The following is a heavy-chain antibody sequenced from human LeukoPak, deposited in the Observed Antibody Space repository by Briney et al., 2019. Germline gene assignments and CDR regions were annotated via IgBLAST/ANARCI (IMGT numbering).Heavy chain of an antibody. D-gene: IGHD2-2*01. Sequence: GASLQISCRGSGYSFITYWIGWGRQVPRKRLEWMGSIYPGDSDTIYTPSFQGQVTMSADKSINTAYLQWSSLRASDTAMYYCARRQGCSSSSCPPDYWGQGTLVTVSP. V-gene: IGHV5-51*01. J-gene: IGHJ4*02. CDR3: ARRQGCSSSSCPPDY. CDR1: GYSFITYW. CDR2: IYPGDSDT.